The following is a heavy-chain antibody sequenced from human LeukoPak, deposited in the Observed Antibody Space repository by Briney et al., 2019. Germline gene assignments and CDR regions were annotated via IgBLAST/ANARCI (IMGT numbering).Heavy chain of an antibody. CDR2: ISGSGGNT. J-gene: IGHJ5*02. V-gene: IGHV3-23*01. Sequence: GGSLRLSCAASGFTFSSYAMSWVRQAPGKGLEWVSAISGSGGNTYYADSVKGRFTISRDNSKNTLYLQMNSLRAEDTAVYYCAKDPPMTTRQSNWFDPWGQGTLVTVSS. D-gene: IGHD4-11*01. CDR3: AKDPPMTTRQSNWFDP. CDR1: GFTFSSYA.